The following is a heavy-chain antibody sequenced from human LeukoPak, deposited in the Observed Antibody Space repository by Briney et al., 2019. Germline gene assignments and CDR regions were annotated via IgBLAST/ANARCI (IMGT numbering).Heavy chain of an antibody. CDR1: GFTFSDSY. D-gene: IGHD4-17*01. Sequence: PGGSLTLSCAASGFTFSDSYMSWIRQTPGKGLEWLSYISSSSSDTNYADSVKGRFTISRDNAKNSLYLQMNSLRAEDTAVYSCARGRYGDYERYFDYWGQGTLVTVSS. CDR3: ARGRYGDYERYFDY. V-gene: IGHV3-11*06. J-gene: IGHJ4*02. CDR2: ISSSSSDT.